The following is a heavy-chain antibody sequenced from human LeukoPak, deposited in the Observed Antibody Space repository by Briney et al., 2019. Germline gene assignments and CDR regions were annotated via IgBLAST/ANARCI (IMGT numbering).Heavy chain of an antibody. J-gene: IGHJ5*02. CDR1: GGSIISYY. CDR2: IHSSGST. Sequence: SETLSLTCTVSGGSIISYYWSWIRQTPGKGLEWIAYIHSSGSTNYSPSLKSRVTISVDTSKNQFSLKLSSVTAADTAVYYCARERGDSSGYYYADWFDPWGQGTLVTVSS. CDR3: ARERGDSSGYYYADWFDP. V-gene: IGHV4-59*12. D-gene: IGHD3-22*01.